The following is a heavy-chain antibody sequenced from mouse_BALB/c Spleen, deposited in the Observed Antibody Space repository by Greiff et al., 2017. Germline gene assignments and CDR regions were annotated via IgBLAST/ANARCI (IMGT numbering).Heavy chain of an antibody. D-gene: IGHD2-1*01. CDR2: IWAGGST. J-gene: IGHJ4*01. Sequence: VMLVESGPGLVAPSQSLSITCTVSGFSLTSYGVHWVRQPPGKGLEWLGVIWAGGSTNYNSALMSRLSISKDNSKSQVFLKMNSLQTDDTAMYYGARDYYGNYLYAMDYWGQGTSVTVSS. CDR1: GFSLTSYG. CDR3: ARDYYGNYLYAMDY. V-gene: IGHV2-9*02.